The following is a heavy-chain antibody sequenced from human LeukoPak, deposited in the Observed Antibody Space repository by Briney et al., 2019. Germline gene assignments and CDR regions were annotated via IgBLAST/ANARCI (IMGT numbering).Heavy chain of an antibody. CDR2: ISYDGSNK. J-gene: IGHJ4*02. CDR1: GFTFSSYG. V-gene: IGHV3-30*03. Sequence: GRSLRLSCAASGFTFSSYGMHWVRQAPGKGLEWVAVISYDGSNKYYADSVKGRFTISRDNSKNTLYLQMNSLTAEDTAVYFCGRDRGHFSSGTSYCDYWGQGTLVTVSS. D-gene: IGHD3-10*01. CDR3: GRDRGHFSSGTSYCDY.